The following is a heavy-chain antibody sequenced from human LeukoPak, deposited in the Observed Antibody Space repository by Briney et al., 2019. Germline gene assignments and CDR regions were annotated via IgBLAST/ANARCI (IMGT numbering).Heavy chain of an antibody. J-gene: IGHJ4*02. CDR1: GGSISSYY. D-gene: IGHD3-10*01. CDR2: INHSGST. V-gene: IGHV4-34*01. Sequence: SETLSLTCTVSGGSISSYYWSWIRQPPGKGLEWIGEINHSGSTNYNPSLKSRVTISVDTSKNQFSLKLSSVTAADTAVYYCARVLVRGVIRGNKYFDYWGQGTLVTVSS. CDR3: ARVLVRGVIRGNKYFDY.